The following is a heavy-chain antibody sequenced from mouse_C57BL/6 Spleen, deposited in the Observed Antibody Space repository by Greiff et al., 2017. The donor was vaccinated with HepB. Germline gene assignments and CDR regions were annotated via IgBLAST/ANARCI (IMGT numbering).Heavy chain of an antibody. V-gene: IGHV1-54*01. CDR3: ARERVTTVVAPFDY. D-gene: IGHD1-1*01. Sequence: VQLQQSGAELVRPGTSVKVSCKASGYAFTNYLIEWVKQRPGQGLEWIGVINPGSGGTNYNEKFKGKATLTADKSSSTAYMQLSSLTSEDSAVYFCARERVTTVVAPFDYWGQGTTLTVSS. J-gene: IGHJ2*01. CDR2: INPGSGGT. CDR1: GYAFTNYL.